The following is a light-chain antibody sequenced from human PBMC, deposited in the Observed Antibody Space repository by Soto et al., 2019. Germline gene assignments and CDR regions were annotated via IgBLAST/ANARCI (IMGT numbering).Light chain of an antibody. J-gene: IGKJ1*01. V-gene: IGKV1-39*01. CDR2: AAS. CDR3: QQSYSTLWT. CDR1: QSISSY. Sequence: DIQMTQSPSSLSASVGDRVTITCRASQSISSYLNWYQQKPGKAPKFLIYAASSLQSGVSSRFSGSGSGTDFTLTISSLQPEDFATYYCQQSYSTLWTFGQGTKVEIK.